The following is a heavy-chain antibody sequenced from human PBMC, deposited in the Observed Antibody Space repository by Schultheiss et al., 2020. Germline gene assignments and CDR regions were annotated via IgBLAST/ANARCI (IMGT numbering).Heavy chain of an antibody. CDR1: GFAFSSYA. V-gene: IGHV3-23*01. J-gene: IGHJ4*02. CDR3: AKQQWLVGY. Sequence: GGSLRLSCAASGFAFSSYALHWVRRAPGKGLEWVSAISGSGGSTYYADSVKGRFTISRDNSKNTLYLQMNSLRAEDTAVYYCAKQQWLVGYWGQGTLVTGYS. D-gene: IGHD6-19*01. CDR2: ISGSGGST.